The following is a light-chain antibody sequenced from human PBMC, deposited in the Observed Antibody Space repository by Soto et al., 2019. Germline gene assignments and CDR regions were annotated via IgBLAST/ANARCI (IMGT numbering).Light chain of an antibody. CDR3: QQRSDWYT. J-gene: IGKJ2*01. V-gene: IGKV3-11*01. CDR1: QSVTNY. CDR2: DAT. Sequence: IVLTQSPATLSLSPGERATLSCRASQSVTNYLNWFQQKPGQAPRLLIYDATIRATGVPARFSGSGSGTDFTLTISSLDPEDFAVYYCQQRSDWYTFGQGTKLEIK.